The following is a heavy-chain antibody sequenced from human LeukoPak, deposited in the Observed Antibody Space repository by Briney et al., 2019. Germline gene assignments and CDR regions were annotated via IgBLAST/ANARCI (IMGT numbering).Heavy chain of an antibody. CDR3: ARVKDPGSWYFPDY. Sequence: GGSLRLSCAASGFTVSSNYMSWVRQAPGKGLEWVSVIYSGGSTYYADSVKGRFTISRDNSKNTLYLQMNSLRAEDTAVYYCARVKDPGSWYFPDYWGQGTLVTVSS. V-gene: IGHV3-66*01. CDR1: GFTVSSNY. D-gene: IGHD6-13*01. CDR2: IYSGGST. J-gene: IGHJ4*02.